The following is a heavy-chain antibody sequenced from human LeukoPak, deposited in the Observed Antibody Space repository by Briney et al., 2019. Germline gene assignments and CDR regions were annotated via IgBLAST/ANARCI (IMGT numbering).Heavy chain of an antibody. CDR2: ISYNGGNK. D-gene: IGHD3-10*01. V-gene: IGHV3-30*04. Sequence: GGSLRLSCAASGFSLSHYAIHWVRQAPGKGLEWVSLISYNGGNKYYADSVKGRFTIDRDNSKNTVYLQMNSLRADDTAVYFCARDLHHYYTSGTYSLDSWGQGTLVTVSS. J-gene: IGHJ4*02. CDR3: ARDLHHYYTSGTYSLDS. CDR1: GFSLSHYA.